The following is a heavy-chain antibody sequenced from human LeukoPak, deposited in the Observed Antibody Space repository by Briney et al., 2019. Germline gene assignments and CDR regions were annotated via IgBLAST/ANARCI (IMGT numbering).Heavy chain of an antibody. Sequence: GGSLRLSCAASGFTFSTYTMNWVRQAPGKGLDWVSYISSSSNTIYYGDSVQGRFTISRDNAKNSLYLQMSSLRDEDTAVYYCARGMGPGRDAFDIWGQGTMVTVSS. CDR3: ARGMGPGRDAFDI. V-gene: IGHV3-48*02. D-gene: IGHD1-14*01. CDR2: ISSSSNTI. J-gene: IGHJ3*02. CDR1: GFTFSTYT.